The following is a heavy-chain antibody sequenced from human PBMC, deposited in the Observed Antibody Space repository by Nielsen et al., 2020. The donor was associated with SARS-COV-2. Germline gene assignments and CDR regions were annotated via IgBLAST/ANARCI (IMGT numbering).Heavy chain of an antibody. V-gene: IGHV4-59*01. CDR3: ARDRSATLDAFNI. J-gene: IGHJ3*02. CDR2: IYYRGST. Sequence: WIRQPPGKGLEWIGYIYYRGSTNYNPSLKSRVTISVDTSKNQFSLKLSSVTAADTAVYCCARDRSATLDAFNIWGQGTMVTVSS.